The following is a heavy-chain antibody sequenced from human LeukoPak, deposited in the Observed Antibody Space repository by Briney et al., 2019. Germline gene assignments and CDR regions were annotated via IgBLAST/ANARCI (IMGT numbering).Heavy chain of an antibody. CDR3: ARRGVYATSPFDY. J-gene: IGHJ4*02. Sequence: KHGESLKISCKGSGYRFTSCWIGWVRQMPGEGLEWMAIIYPGDSDTRYSPSFQGQVTISADKSISTAYLQWSSLKASDAAMYYCARRGVYATSPFDYWGQGTLVTVSS. CDR1: GYRFTSCW. V-gene: IGHV5-51*01. CDR2: IYPGDSDT. D-gene: IGHD2-8*01.